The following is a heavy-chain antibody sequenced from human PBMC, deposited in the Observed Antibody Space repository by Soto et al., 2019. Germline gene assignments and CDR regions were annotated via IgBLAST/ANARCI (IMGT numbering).Heavy chain of an antibody. CDR1: GGTFSSYA. D-gene: IGHD2-15*01. Sequence: ASVKASCKASGGTFSSYAISWVRQAPGQGLEWMGGIIPIFGTANYAQKFQGRVTITADESTSTAYMELSSLRSEDTAVYYCARRDCSGGSCYSGSFTDAFDIWGQGTMVTVSS. CDR3: ARRDCSGGSCYSGSFTDAFDI. J-gene: IGHJ3*02. CDR2: IIPIFGTA. V-gene: IGHV1-69*13.